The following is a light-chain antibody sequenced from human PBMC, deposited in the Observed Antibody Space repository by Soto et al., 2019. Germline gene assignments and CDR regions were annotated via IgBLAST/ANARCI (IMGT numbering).Light chain of an antibody. Sequence: DIQMTQSHSTLSASVGDRVTITCRASQSISSWLAWYQQKPGKAPKVLIYKASSLESGVPSRFSGSGSGTEFTLTISSLQPDDFATYYCQHYNSYSPTFGQGTKVDIK. V-gene: IGKV1-5*03. J-gene: IGKJ1*01. CDR1: QSISSW. CDR2: KAS. CDR3: QHYNSYSPT.